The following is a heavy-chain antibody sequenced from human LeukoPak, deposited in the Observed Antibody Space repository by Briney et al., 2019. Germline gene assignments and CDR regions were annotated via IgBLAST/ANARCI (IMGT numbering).Heavy chain of an antibody. D-gene: IGHD3-22*01. CDR1: GGTFSSYA. J-gene: IGHJ4*02. CDR3: ARDYYDSSGHYDVGPFDY. CDR2: IIPILGIA. Sequence: SVKVSCKASGGTFSSYAFSWVRQAPGQGLEWMGRIIPILGIANYAQKFQGRVTITADKSTSTAYMELSSLRSEDTAVYYCARDYYDSSGHYDVGPFDYWGQGTLVTVSS. V-gene: IGHV1-69*04.